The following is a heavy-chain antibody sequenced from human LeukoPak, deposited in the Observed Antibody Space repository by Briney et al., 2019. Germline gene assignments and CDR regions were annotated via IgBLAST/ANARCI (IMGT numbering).Heavy chain of an antibody. CDR3: ARPYYYDSRIDP. D-gene: IGHD3-22*01. J-gene: IGHJ5*02. CDR2: MYYSGST. CDR1: GGSISRGDYY. Sequence: PSDTLSLTCTVSGGSISRGDYYWSWIRQPPGKGLEWIAYMYYSGSTYYNPSLKSRVTMSADTSKNQLSLKLSSVTAADTAVYYCARPYYYDSRIDPWGQGILVTVSS. V-gene: IGHV4-30-4*02.